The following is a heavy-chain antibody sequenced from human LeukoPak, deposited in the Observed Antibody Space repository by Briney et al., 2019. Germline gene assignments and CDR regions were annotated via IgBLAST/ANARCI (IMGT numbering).Heavy chain of an antibody. CDR1: GGSFSGYY. CDR2: IYYSGST. CDR3: AREVYGDPGYYYYGMDV. D-gene: IGHD4-17*01. V-gene: IGHV4-59*01. J-gene: IGHJ6*02. Sequence: SETLSLTCAVYGGSFSGYYWSWIRQPPGKGLEWIGYIYYSGSTNYNPSLKSRVTISVDTSKNQFSLKLSSVTAADTAVYYCAREVYGDPGYYYYGMDVWGQGTTVTVSS.